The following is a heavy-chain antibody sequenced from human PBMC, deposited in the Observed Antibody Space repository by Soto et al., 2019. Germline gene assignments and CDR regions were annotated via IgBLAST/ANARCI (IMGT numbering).Heavy chain of an antibody. CDR1: GLTFSNYA. CDR2: MSGSSSTT. Sequence: GGSLRHSCATSGLTFSNYAMSWVRQAPGGGLEWVSSMSGSSSTTYYADSVRGRFTISRDRSKNTLYLQMSSLRAEDTALYYCAKNQERELPRVIDFWGQGTLVTVPQ. J-gene: IGHJ4*02. V-gene: IGHV3-23*01. D-gene: IGHD3-16*02. CDR3: AKNQERELPRVIDF.